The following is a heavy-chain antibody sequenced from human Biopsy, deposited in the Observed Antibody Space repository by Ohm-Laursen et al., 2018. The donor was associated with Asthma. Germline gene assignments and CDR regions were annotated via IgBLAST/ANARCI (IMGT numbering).Heavy chain of an antibody. CDR1: GFTFSGYG. V-gene: IGHV3-30*03. CDR2: ISYDGSNK. Sequence: SLRLSCSASGFTFSGYGMHWVRQAPGKGLEWVAVISYDGSNKYYADPVKGRFTISRDNSKNTLYLQMNSLRAEDTAVYYCASQSSGPDFWSGYYYFDYWGQGTLVTVSS. CDR3: ASQSSGPDFWSGYYYFDY. J-gene: IGHJ4*02. D-gene: IGHD3-3*01.